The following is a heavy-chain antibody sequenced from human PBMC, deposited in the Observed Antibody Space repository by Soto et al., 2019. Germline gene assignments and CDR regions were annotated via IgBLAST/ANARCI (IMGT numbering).Heavy chain of an antibody. V-gene: IGHV3-11*06. CDR2: ISSSSSYT. Sequence: GGSLRLSCAASGFTFSDYYMSWIRQAPGKGLEWVSYISSSSSYTNYADSVKGRFTISRDNAKNSLYLQMNSLRAEDTAVYYCARGGGRAVFGVPILLWGQGTLVTVSS. J-gene: IGHJ4*02. D-gene: IGHD3-3*01. CDR1: GFTFSDYY. CDR3: ARGGGRAVFGVPILL.